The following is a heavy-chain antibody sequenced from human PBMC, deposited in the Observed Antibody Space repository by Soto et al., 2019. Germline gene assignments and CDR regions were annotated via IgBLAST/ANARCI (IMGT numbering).Heavy chain of an antibody. CDR3: AGGTYYDSSGYYFWFDP. V-gene: IGHV1-18*01. Sequence: ASVKVSCKASGYTFTSYGISWVRQAPGQGLEWMGWISAYNGNTNYAQKLQGRVTMTTDTSTSTAYMELRSLRSDDTAVYYCAGGTYYDSSGYYFWFDPWGQGTLVTVSS. CDR2: ISAYNGNT. D-gene: IGHD3-22*01. J-gene: IGHJ5*02. CDR1: GYTFTSYG.